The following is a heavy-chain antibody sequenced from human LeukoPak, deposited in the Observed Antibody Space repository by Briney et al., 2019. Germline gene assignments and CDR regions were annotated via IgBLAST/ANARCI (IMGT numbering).Heavy chain of an antibody. CDR1: GGSINSFY. D-gene: IGHD3-10*01. CDR3: ARYSTYYGSGTYYKAYYFDH. Sequence: SETLSLTCTVSGGSINSFYWSWIRQPPGKGLEWIGYIYYSGNTNYNPSLKSRVTISVDTSKNQFSLKLTSVTAPDTAVYYCARYSTYYGSGTYYKAYYFDHWGQGTLVTVSS. CDR2: IYYSGNT. J-gene: IGHJ4*02. V-gene: IGHV4-59*08.